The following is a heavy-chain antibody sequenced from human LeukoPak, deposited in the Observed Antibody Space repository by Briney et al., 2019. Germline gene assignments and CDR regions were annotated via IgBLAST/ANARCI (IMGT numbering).Heavy chain of an antibody. V-gene: IGHV3-23*01. Sequence: QPGGSLRLSCAASGFTFSDDAMSWGRQTPGKGPEWGSNISYIGSFYADTVKGRFAISRDDSKNTLYLQMNNLRADDSAVYYCATDSSGWYVDGYWGQGTLVTVSS. CDR3: ATDSSGWYVDGY. J-gene: IGHJ4*02. CDR1: GFTFSDDA. CDR2: ISYIGS. D-gene: IGHD6-19*01.